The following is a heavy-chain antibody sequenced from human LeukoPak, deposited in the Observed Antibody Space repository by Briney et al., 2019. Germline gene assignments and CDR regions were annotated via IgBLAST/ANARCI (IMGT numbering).Heavy chain of an antibody. V-gene: IGHV1-46*01. CDR1: GYTFSSYN. J-gene: IGHJ4*02. CDR3: TRAVETATNFFDY. CDR2: IDPSGGST. Sequence: GASVKVSCKASGYTFSSYNMHWVRQAPGQGLEWMGVIDPSGGSTSYPQKFQGRVTMTRDMSTSTVYMELSSLRSEDTAVYYCTRAVETATNFFDYWGQGTLVTVSS. D-gene: IGHD5-24*01.